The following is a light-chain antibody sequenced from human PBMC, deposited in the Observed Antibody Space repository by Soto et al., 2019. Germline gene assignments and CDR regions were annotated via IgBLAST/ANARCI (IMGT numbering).Light chain of an antibody. CDR2: LGF. CDR1: HSLLHSNGYTY. J-gene: IGKJ2*01. V-gene: IGKV2-28*01. Sequence: DIVMTQSPLSLPVTPGEPASISCRSSHSLLHSNGYTYLDWYLQKPGQSPHLLVYLGFIRESGVPDRFSGRGSGTDLKLKISRVEAEYVGVYYCMQGLQTPPNFGQGTKLEIK. CDR3: MQGLQTPPN.